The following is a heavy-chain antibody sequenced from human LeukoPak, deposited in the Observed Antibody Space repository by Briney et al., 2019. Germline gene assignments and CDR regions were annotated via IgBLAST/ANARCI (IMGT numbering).Heavy chain of an antibody. J-gene: IGHJ4*02. CDR2: IYYSGST. V-gene: IGHV4-59*08. Sequence: PSETLSLTCNVSGGSIGSYYWSWIRQPPGKGLEWIGYIYYSGSTNYNPSLESRVTISVDTSKNYFSLKLNSVTAADTAVYYCARQDSSAYPADYWGQGTLVTVSS. CDR1: GGSIGSYY. CDR3: ARQDSSAYPADY. D-gene: IGHD3-22*01.